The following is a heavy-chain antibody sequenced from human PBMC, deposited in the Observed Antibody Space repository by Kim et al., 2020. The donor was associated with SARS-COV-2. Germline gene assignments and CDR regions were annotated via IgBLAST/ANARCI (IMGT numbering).Heavy chain of an antibody. CDR2: ISFDGRNK. D-gene: IGHD7-27*01. CDR1: GFTFSDFA. CDR3: ASDTGVTSKGGTGSFQN. J-gene: IGHJ1*01. V-gene: IGHV3-33*05. Sequence: GGSLRLSCVASGFTFSDFAMHWVRLVPGKGLEWVSVISFDGRNKYYTESVKGRFTISRDDAQKTLYLQMDSLRAEDTAVYYCASDTGVTSKGGTGSFQNWGRGTPVTVSS.